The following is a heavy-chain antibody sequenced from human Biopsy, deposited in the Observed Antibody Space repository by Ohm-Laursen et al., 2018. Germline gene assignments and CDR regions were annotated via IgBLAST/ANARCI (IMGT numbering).Heavy chain of an antibody. J-gene: IGHJ4*02. CDR3: AREAIGYQLPCDD. CDR2: IIPILRTT. D-gene: IGHD2-2*01. CDR1: TGTFNSYG. Sequence: ASVKVSCKAPTGTFNSYGIIWVRQAPGQGLEWMGRIIPILRTTVYAQTFLGRVTITADSPTSTVDMELTSLTSDDTAVYFCAREAIGYQLPCDDWGQGTLVTVSS. V-gene: IGHV1-69*11.